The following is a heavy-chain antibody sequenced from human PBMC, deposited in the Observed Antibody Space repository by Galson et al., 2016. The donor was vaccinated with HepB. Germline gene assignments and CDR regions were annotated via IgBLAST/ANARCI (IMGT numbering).Heavy chain of an antibody. V-gene: IGHV4-39*01. Sequence: SETLSLTCTVSGGSISSSGYYWGWIRQPPGKGLEWIGNIFYGGSAYYHPSLKSRVTIPVDTSKNQFSLRLSSMTAADTALYYRARALGMVSFDFWGQGTLVTVSS. D-gene: IGHD3-3*01. CDR3: ARALGMVSFDF. CDR2: IFYGGSA. J-gene: IGHJ4*02. CDR1: GGSISSSGYY.